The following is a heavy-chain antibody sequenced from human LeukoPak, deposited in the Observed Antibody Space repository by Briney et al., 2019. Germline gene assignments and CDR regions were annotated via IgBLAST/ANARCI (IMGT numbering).Heavy chain of an antibody. V-gene: IGHV3-7*01. Sequence: PGGSLRLSCAASGFTFSSYWMSWVRQAPGKGLEWVANIKQDGSGKYYVDSVKGRFTISRDNAKNSLYLQMNSLGAEDTAVYYCARDRLVSNFLGYYYYGMDVWGQGTTVTVSS. CDR2: IKQDGSGK. CDR1: GFTFSSYW. J-gene: IGHJ6*02. CDR3: ARDRLVSNFLGYYYYGMDV. D-gene: IGHD4-11*01.